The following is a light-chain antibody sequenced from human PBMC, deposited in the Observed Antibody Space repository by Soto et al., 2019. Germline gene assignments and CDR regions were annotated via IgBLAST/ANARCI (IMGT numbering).Light chain of an antibody. CDR1: QSVSSSY. CDR2: SAA. CDR3: QQYGSSPS. Sequence: EIVLTQSPGTLSLSPGERATLSCRASQSVSSSYLAWYQQTAGPARRLLIYSAASRATGIPDRFSGSGSGTYFTLTSSRLEHEDVAVYYCQQYGSSPSFGQGTRLEIK. J-gene: IGKJ5*01. V-gene: IGKV3-20*01.